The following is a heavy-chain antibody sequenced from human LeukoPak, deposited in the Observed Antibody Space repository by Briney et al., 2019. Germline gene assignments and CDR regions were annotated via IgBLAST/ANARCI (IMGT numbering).Heavy chain of an antibody. CDR1: GYTFTSYY. CDR3: ALENYGMDV. Sequence: GASVKVSCKASGYTFTSYYMHWVRQAPGQGLEWMGIINPSGGSTSYAQKFQGRVTMTRDTSTSTVYMELSSVTAADTAVYYCALENYGMDVWGQGTTVTVSS. CDR2: INPSGGST. J-gene: IGHJ6*02. V-gene: IGHV1-46*01.